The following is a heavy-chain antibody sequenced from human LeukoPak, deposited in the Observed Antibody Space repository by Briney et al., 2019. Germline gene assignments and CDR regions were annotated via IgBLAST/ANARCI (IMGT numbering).Heavy chain of an antibody. CDR1: GFTFSSYG. V-gene: IGHV3-21*01. CDR2: ISSSSTYI. J-gene: IGHJ4*02. D-gene: IGHD1-1*01. CDR3: ARVPGVQLERRYYFDY. Sequence: GGSVRLSCAASGFTFSSYGMNWVRQAPGKGLEWVSSISSSSTYIYYADSVKGRFTISRDNPKNSLYLQMNSPRAEDTAIYYCARVPGVQLERRYYFDYWGQGTLVTVSS.